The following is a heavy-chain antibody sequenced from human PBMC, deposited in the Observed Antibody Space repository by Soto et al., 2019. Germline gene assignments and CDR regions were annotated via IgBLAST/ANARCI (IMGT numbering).Heavy chain of an antibody. CDR1: GFTFDDYA. V-gene: IGHV3-9*01. Sequence: GGSLRLSCAASGFTFDDYAMYWVRQVLGKGLEWVSSISWNSGNIGYADSVKGRFTTSGDNAENSLYLQMNSLRPEDTALYYCVRSKGGYSYGTPFDYWGQGTLVTVSS. D-gene: IGHD5-18*01. J-gene: IGHJ4*02. CDR3: VRSKGGYSYGTPFDY. CDR2: ISWNSGNI.